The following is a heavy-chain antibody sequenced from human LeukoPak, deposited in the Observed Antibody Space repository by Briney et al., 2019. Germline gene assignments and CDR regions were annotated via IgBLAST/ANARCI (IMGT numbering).Heavy chain of an antibody. CDR2: IYKDGRT. CDR3: AKSLTYYHENSDSI. D-gene: IGHD3-22*01. Sequence: GGSLRLSCTASKFTFSHYGMQWVRQPPGKGLEWVSVIYKDGRTFYTDSVKGRFTISRDNSKNTVYLQMSSLRVEDTAVYYCAKSLTYYHENSDSIWGQGTLVTVSS. CDR1: KFTFSHYG. V-gene: IGHV3-53*01. J-gene: IGHJ4*02.